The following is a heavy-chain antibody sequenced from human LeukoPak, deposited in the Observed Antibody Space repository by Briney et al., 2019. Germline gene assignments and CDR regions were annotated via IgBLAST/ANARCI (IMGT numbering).Heavy chain of an antibody. D-gene: IGHD5-18*01. CDR2: ISGGGDRT. Sequence: PGGSLRLSCAASGFSFANFAMNWVRQAPGKGLEWVSAISGGGDRTYYTDSVKGQFTISRDTSKNTVYLQLNSLRAEDTAVYYCAREDVDTSFDYWGLGTLVTVSS. CDR1: GFSFANFA. CDR3: AREDVDTSFDY. V-gene: IGHV3-23*01. J-gene: IGHJ4*01.